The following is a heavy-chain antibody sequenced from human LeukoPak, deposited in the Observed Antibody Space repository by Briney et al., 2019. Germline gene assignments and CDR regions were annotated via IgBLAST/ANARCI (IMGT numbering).Heavy chain of an antibody. Sequence: SVKVSCKASGYTFTSYGISWVRQAPGQGLEWMGRIIPILGIANYAQKFQGRVTITADKSTSTAYMELSSLRSEDTAVYYCARDIAVYGGDYYYGMDVWGQGTTVTVSS. J-gene: IGHJ6*02. D-gene: IGHD6-19*01. CDR2: IIPILGIA. CDR1: GYTFTSYG. CDR3: ARDIAVYGGDYYYGMDV. V-gene: IGHV1-69*04.